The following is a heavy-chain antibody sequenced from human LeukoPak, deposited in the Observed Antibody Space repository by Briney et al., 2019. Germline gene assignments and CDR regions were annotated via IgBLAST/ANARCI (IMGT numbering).Heavy chain of an antibody. V-gene: IGHV4-39*01. CDR1: GGSISRSSSY. CDR2: IYYSGNT. J-gene: IGHJ5*02. Sequence: PSETLSLTCTVSGGSISRSSSYWGWIRQPPGKVLEWIGSIYYSGNTYYNPSLRSRVNISVDTSKNQVSLKLSSVTAADTAVYYCARRRTVSTTGLFYPWGHGILVTVSS. CDR3: ARRRTVSTTGLFYP. D-gene: IGHD5/OR15-5a*01.